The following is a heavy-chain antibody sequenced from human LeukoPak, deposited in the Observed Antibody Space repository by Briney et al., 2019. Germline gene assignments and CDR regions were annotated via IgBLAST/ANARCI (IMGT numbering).Heavy chain of an antibody. V-gene: IGHV4-34*01. Sequence: GSLRLSCAVSGFTFSSYAMTWVRQAPGKGLEWIGEINHSGSTNYNPSLKSRVTISVDTSKNQFSLKLSSVTAADTAVYYCARGRERWLRGGFDYWGQGTLVTVSS. D-gene: IGHD5-24*01. CDR2: INHSGST. J-gene: IGHJ4*02. CDR1: GFTFSSYA. CDR3: ARGRERWLRGGFDY.